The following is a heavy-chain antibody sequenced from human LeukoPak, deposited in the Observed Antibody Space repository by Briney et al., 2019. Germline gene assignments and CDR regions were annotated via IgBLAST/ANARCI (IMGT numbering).Heavy chain of an antibody. V-gene: IGHV3-11*04. CDR1: GFTFSDYY. D-gene: IGHD3-22*01. Sequence: GGSLRLSCAASGFTFSDYYMSWIRQAPGNGLEWVSYISSSGSTIYYADSVKGRFTISRDNAKNSLYLQMNSLRAEDTAVYYCARDLAFPYDSTIRAFDIWGQGTMVTVSS. CDR3: ARDLAFPYDSTIRAFDI. CDR2: ISSSGSTI. J-gene: IGHJ3*02.